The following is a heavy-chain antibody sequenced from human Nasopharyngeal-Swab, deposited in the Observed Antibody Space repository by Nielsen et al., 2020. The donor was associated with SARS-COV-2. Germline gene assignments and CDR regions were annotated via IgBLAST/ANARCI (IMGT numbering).Heavy chain of an antibody. CDR2: IRVYNGDT. D-gene: IGHD1-26*01. CDR3: ARVPVYSGTYYGFDI. J-gene: IGHJ3*02. CDR1: GYTFNNYG. V-gene: IGHV1-18*01. Sequence: ASVKVSCKASGYTFNNYGISWVRQAPGQGLEWMAWIRVYNGDTKYAQNFQGRVIVTTDAITTTAYMELRSLRSDDTAVYYCARVPVYSGTYYGFDIWGQGTVVKVSS.